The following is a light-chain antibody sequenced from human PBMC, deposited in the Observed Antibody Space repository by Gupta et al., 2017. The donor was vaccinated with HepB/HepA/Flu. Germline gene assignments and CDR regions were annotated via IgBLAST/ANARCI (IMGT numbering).Light chain of an antibody. V-gene: IGKV3-20*01. J-gene: IGKJ3*01. CDR3: QQYGSSPLFT. CDR2: ATS. Sequence: EIVLTQSPGTLSLSPGERATLSCRASQSISSSYLAWYQQKPGQAPRLLIYATSSRATGIPDRFSGSGSGTDFTLTISRLEPEDFAVYYCQQYGSSPLFTFGHGTKLDIK. CDR1: QSISSSY.